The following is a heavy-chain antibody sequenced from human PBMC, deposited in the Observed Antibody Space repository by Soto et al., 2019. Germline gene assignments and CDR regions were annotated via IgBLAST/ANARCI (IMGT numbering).Heavy chain of an antibody. CDR3: ARANTLAAAGTGWFDP. V-gene: IGHV1-3*01. J-gene: IGHJ5*02. CDR1: GYTFTSYA. D-gene: IGHD6-13*01. Sequence: ASVKVSCKASGYTFTSYAMHWVRQAPGQRLEWMGWINAGNGNTKYSQKFQGRVTITRDTSASTAYMELSSLRSEDTAVYYCARANTLAAAGTGWFDPWGQGTLVTVPQ. CDR2: INAGNGNT.